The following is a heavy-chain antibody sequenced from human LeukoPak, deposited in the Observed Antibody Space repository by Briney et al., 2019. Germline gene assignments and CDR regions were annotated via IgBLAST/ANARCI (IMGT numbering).Heavy chain of an antibody. CDR1: GYTFTSYG. Sequence: GASVKVSCKASGYTFTSYGIGWVRQARGQGLEWMGWVSPYNSNTNPAQNLQGRVTMTTGTSTSTAYMELRSLRSDDTAVYYCARIAISGTPGKDLDYWGQGTLVTVSS. CDR2: VSPYNSNT. CDR3: ARIAISGTPGKDLDY. J-gene: IGHJ4*02. V-gene: IGHV1-18*01. D-gene: IGHD2-21*01.